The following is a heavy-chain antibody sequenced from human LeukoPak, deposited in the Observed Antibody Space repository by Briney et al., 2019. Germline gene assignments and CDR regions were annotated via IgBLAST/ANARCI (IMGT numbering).Heavy chain of an antibody. CDR2: ISWNSGSI. Sequence: PGRSLRLSCAASGFTFDDYAMHWVRQAPGKGLEWVSGISWNSGSIGYADSVKGRLTISRDNAKNSLYLQMNSLRAEDTAVYSCARGADGVSSNSRGWFDPWGQGTLVTVSS. D-gene: IGHD2-15*01. CDR1: GFTFDDYA. V-gene: IGHV3-9*01. J-gene: IGHJ5*02. CDR3: ARGADGVSSNSRGWFDP.